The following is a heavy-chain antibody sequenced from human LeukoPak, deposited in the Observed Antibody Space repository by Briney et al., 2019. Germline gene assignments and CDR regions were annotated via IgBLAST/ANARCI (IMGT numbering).Heavy chain of an antibody. J-gene: IGHJ4*02. Sequence: SETLSLTCTVSGGSISSYYWSWIRQPPGKGLEWIGYIYYSGSTNYNPSLKSRVTISVDTSKNQFSLKLSSVTAADTAVYYCATTESGYDLFFDYWGQGTLATVSS. V-gene: IGHV4-59*01. CDR3: ATTESGYDLFFDY. CDR2: IYYSGST. CDR1: GGSISSYY. D-gene: IGHD5-12*01.